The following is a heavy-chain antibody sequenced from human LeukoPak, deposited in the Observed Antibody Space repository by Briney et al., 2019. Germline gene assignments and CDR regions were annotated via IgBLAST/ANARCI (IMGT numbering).Heavy chain of an antibody. CDR3: ARDQEWLVRGYYYGMDV. J-gene: IGHJ6*02. D-gene: IGHD6-19*01. V-gene: IGHV3-33*01. CDR1: GFTFSTYG. Sequence: GGSLRLSCAASGFTFSTYGMHWVRQAPGKGLEWVAVIWYDGSNKYYADSVKGRFTISRDNSKNTLYLQMNSLRAEDTAVYYCARDQEWLVRGYYYGMDVWGQGTTVTVSS. CDR2: IWYDGSNK.